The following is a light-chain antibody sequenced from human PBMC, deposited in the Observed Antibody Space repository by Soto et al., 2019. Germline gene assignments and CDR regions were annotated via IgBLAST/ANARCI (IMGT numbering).Light chain of an antibody. Sequence: QSALTQPASVSGSPGQSITISCTGTSSDVGGYNYVSWYQQHPGKAPKLMIYDVSNRPSGVSNRFSGSKSGNTASLTISGVHAEHVAGYCCSSYTSSSTHVVFGGGTKVTV. CDR1: SSDVGGYNY. J-gene: IGLJ2*01. CDR2: DVS. CDR3: SSYTSSSTHVV. V-gene: IGLV2-14*01.